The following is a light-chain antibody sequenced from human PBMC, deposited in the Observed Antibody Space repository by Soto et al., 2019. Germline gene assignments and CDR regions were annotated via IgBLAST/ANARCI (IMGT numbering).Light chain of an antibody. CDR3: QQYGSSPRS. J-gene: IGKJ2*01. CDR1: QSVTSNY. Sequence: EIVLTQSPGTLSLSPGERATLSCRASQSVTSNYLAWYQQKPGQAPRLLIYGASSRATGAPDRFSGGGSGTDFTLTISRLEPEDFAVYYCQQYGSSPRSFGQGTKLEIK. CDR2: GAS. V-gene: IGKV3-20*01.